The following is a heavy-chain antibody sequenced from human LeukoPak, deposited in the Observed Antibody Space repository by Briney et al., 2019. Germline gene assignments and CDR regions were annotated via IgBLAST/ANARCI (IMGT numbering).Heavy chain of an antibody. CDR3: ARLTVEGFDY. V-gene: IGHV4-38-2*02. CDR2: IYHSGST. Sequence: SETLSLTCTVSGYSISSGYYWGWIRQPPGKGLEWIGSIYHSGSTYYNPSLKSRVTISVDTSKNQFSLKLSSVTAADTAVYYCARLTVEGFDYWGQGTLVTVSS. D-gene: IGHD1-14*01. J-gene: IGHJ4*02. CDR1: GYSISSGYY.